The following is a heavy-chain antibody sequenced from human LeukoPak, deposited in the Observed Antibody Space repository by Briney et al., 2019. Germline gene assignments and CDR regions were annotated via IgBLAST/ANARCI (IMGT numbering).Heavy chain of an antibody. CDR1: GFTFSSYA. V-gene: IGHV3-30-3*01. J-gene: IGHJ4*02. D-gene: IGHD5-18*01. CDR2: ISYDGSNK. CDR3: AGRGYSYGPFDY. Sequence: PGGSLRLSCAASGFTFSSYAMHWVRQAPGKGLEWVAVISYDGSNKYYADSVKGRFTISRDNSKNTLYLQMNSLRAEDTAVYYCAGRGYSYGPFDYWGQGTLVTVSS.